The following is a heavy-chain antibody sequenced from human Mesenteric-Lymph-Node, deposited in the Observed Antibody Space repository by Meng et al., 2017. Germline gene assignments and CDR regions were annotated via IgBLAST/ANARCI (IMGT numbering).Heavy chain of an antibody. CDR3: ARAADGQIFGVANRHFDP. CDR1: GFSFSTYA. D-gene: IGHD3-3*01. CDR2: ISPDGEKK. J-gene: IGHJ5*02. Sequence: GGSLRLSCAASGFSFSTYAMHWVRQAPGKGLEWVAVISPDGEKKYYAGSVKGRFTVSRDNSKNTLFLEMNSLRVDDTAAYYCARAADGQIFGVANRHFDPWGQGTLVTVSS. V-gene: IGHV3-30*06.